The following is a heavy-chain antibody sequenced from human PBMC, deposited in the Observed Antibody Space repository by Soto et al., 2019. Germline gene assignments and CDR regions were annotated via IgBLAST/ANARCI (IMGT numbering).Heavy chain of an antibody. J-gene: IGHJ4*02. D-gene: IGHD6-6*01. V-gene: IGHV1-3*01. CDR3: ANEYTISSGLDY. CDR1: GYTFANYA. Sequence: ASVKVSCKASGYTFANYAIHWVRQAPGQRLEWMGWINAGNGNTKYSQNFQGRVTITRDTSASTTYMELRSLRSEDTAVYYCANEYTISSGLDYWGQGTLVTVSS. CDR2: INAGNGNT.